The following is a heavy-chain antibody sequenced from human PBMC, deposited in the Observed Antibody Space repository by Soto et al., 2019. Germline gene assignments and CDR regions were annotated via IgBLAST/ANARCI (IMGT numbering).Heavy chain of an antibody. CDR2: IDPSDSYT. CDR3: VWSGGYYYPLVH. V-gene: IGHV5-10-1*01. CDR1: GYSFTSYW. Sequence: PCESLKISCKGSGYSFTSYWIIWLRQMPGKGLEWMGRIDPSDSYTNYSPSFQGHVTISADKSISTAYLQWSSLKASDTAMYYCVWSGGYYYPLVHWGQGTLVTVSS. J-gene: IGHJ4*02. D-gene: IGHD3-22*01.